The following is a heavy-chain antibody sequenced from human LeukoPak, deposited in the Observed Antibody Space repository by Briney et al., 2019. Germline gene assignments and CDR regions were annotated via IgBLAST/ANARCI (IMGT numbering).Heavy chain of an antibody. CDR1: GGSFSGYY. CDR2: INHSGST. CDR3: ARHLLGFSYYGSGSYDFYFDY. V-gene: IGHV4-34*01. D-gene: IGHD3-10*01. J-gene: IGHJ4*02. Sequence: SETLSLTCAVYGGSFSGYYWSWIRQPPGKGLEWIGEINHSGSTNYNPSLKSRVTISVDTSKNQFSLKLSSVTAADTAVYYCARHLLGFSYYGSGSYDFYFDYWGQGTLVTVSS.